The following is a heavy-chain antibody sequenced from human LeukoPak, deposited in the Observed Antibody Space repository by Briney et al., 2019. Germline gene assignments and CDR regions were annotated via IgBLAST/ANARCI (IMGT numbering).Heavy chain of an antibody. V-gene: IGHV3-74*01. D-gene: IGHD5-18*01. Sequence: GGSLRLSCAASGFTFSNYWMHWVRQVPGKGLVWVSGINSGGSSTTYADSVKGRFTISRDNAKNTLYLQMSSLRAEDTAVYYCAKLTSRGYSYGFDYWGQGTLVTVSS. CDR3: AKLTSRGYSYGFDY. CDR2: INSGGSST. CDR1: GFTFSNYW. J-gene: IGHJ4*02.